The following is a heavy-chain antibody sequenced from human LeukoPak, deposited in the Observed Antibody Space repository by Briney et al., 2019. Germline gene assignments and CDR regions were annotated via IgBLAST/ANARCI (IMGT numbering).Heavy chain of an antibody. V-gene: IGHV3-23*01. CDR3: ARDHGSWYKRRRNNWFDP. CDR2: ISGSGGST. Sequence: PGGSLRLSCAASGFTFSSYAMSWVRQAPGKGLEWVSAISGSGGSTYYADSVKGRFTISRDNSKNTLYLQMNSLRAEDTAVYYCARDHGSWYKRRRNNWFDPWGQGTLVTVSS. D-gene: IGHD6-13*01. J-gene: IGHJ5*02. CDR1: GFTFSSYA.